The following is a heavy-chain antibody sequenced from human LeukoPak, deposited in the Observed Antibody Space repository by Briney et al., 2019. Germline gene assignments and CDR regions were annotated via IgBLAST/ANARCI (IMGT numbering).Heavy chain of an antibody. CDR2: IYYSGST. Sequence: SETLSLTCTVSGGSISSSSYYWGWIRQPPGKGLEWIGSIYYSGSTYYNLSLKSRVTISVDTSKNQFSLKLSSVTAADTAVYYCARVLRDIVVVPVATNFDYWGQGTLVTVSS. V-gene: IGHV4-39*07. D-gene: IGHD2-2*01. J-gene: IGHJ4*02. CDR3: ARVLRDIVVVPVATNFDY. CDR1: GGSISSSSYY.